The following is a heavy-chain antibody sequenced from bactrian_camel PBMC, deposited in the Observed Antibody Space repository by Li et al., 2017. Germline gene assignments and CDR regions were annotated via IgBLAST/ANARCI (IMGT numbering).Heavy chain of an antibody. CDR1: GFTFGRYY. Sequence: HVQLVESGGGLVQPGGSLRLSCAASGFTFGRYYMSWVRQAPGKGLEWVSSVYSDGSYTYYADSVKGRFTISRDNAKNTVYLQLNSLKTEDMAMYYCASFRGGSWFSEYNYWGQGTQVTVS. D-gene: IGHD6*01. CDR3: ASFRGGSWFSEYNY. CDR2: VYSDGSYT. V-gene: IGHV3-2*01. J-gene: IGHJ4*01.